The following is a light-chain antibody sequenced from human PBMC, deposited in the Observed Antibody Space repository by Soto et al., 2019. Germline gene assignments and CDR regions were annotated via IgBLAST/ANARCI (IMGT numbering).Light chain of an antibody. V-gene: IGKV1-17*01. CDR1: QDIRND. J-gene: IGKJ2*01. CDR3: LQHNNYPYT. CDR2: AAS. Sequence: DIQMTQSPSSLSASVGDRVTITCRASQDIRNDLGWFQQKPGKAPKRLSYAASNLQRGVPSRFSSSGSGTQFALTISCLQHEDFATYFCLQHNNYPYTFGQGTKLDI.